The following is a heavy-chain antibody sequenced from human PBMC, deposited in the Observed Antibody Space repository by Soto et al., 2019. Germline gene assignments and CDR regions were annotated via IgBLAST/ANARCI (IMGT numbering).Heavy chain of an antibody. Sequence: QVQLVQSGAEVKKPGASVKVSCKASGYTFTGYYMHWVRQAPGQGLEWMGWINPNSGGTHYAQKFQGWVTMTRDTSISTAYMELSRLRSDDMAVYYCARVGCSGGSCYSGLDYWCQGTLVTVSS. D-gene: IGHD2-15*01. CDR1: GYTFTGYY. CDR3: ARVGCSGGSCYSGLDY. J-gene: IGHJ4*02. V-gene: IGHV1-2*04. CDR2: INPNSGGT.